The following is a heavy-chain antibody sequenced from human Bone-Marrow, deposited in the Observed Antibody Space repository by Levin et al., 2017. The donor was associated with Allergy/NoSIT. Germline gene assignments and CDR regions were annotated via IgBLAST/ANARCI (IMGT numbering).Heavy chain of an antibody. V-gene: IGHV3-7*01. Sequence: PGGSLRLSCAASGFTFSSYWMSWVRQAPGKGLEWVANIKQDGSEKYYVDSVKGRFTISRDNAKNSLYLQMNSLRAEDTAVYYCARESRYFDWLFPSYFDYWGQGTLVTVSS. CDR1: GFTFSSYW. J-gene: IGHJ4*02. D-gene: IGHD3-9*01. CDR3: ARESRYFDWLFPSYFDY. CDR2: IKQDGSEK.